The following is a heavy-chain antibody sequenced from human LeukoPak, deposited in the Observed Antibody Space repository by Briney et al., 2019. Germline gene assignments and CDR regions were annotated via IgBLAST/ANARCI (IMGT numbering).Heavy chain of an antibody. D-gene: IGHD3-22*01. CDR2: INHSGST. J-gene: IGHJ4*02. V-gene: IGHV4-34*01. Sequence: PSETLSLTCAVYGGSFSGYYWSWIRQPPGKGLEWIGEINHSGSTNYNPSLKSRVTISVDTSKNQFSLKLSSVTAADTAVYYCARSIRDYDSSGYIGEYDYWGQGTLVTVSS. CDR1: GGSFSGYY. CDR3: ARSIRDYDSSGYIGEYDY.